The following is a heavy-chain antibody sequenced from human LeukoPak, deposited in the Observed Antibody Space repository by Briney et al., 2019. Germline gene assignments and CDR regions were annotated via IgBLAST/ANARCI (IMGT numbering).Heavy chain of an antibody. CDR3: AKDAWWELLSAFDI. CDR2: ISGSGGST. J-gene: IGHJ3*02. V-gene: IGHV3-23*01. D-gene: IGHD1-26*01. Sequence: GGSLRLSCAASGFTVSSNYMSWVRQAPGKGLEWVSAISGSGGSTYYADSVKGRFTISRDNSKNTLYLQMNSLRAEDTAVYYCAKDAWWELLSAFDIWGQGTMVTVSS. CDR1: GFTVSSNY.